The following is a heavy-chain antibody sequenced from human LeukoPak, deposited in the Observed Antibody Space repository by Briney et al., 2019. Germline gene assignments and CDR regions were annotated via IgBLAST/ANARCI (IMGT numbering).Heavy chain of an antibody. CDR1: GYTFTGYY. J-gene: IGHJ4*02. CDR3: ARNRGGYSSGWYKFAFDY. Sequence: ASVKVSCKASGYTFTGYYMHWVRQAPGQGLEWMGWINPNSGGTNYAQKFQGRVTMTRDTSISTAYMELSRLRSDDTAVYYCARNRGGYSSGWYKFAFDYWGQGTLVTVSS. D-gene: IGHD6-19*01. CDR2: INPNSGGT. V-gene: IGHV1-2*02.